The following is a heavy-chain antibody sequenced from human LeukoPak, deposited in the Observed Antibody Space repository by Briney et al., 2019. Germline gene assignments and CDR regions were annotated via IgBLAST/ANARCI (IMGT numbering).Heavy chain of an antibody. CDR3: ARAKSGYSYGYVYYYGMDV. CDR2: IIPVLGIA. V-gene: IGHV1-69*04. J-gene: IGHJ6*02. CDR1: GGTFSSYA. Sequence: SVKVSCKASGGTFSSYAISWVRQAPGQGLEWMGRIIPVLGIANYAQKFQGRVTITADKSTSTAYMELSSLRSEDTAVYYCARAKSGYSYGYVYYYGMDVWGQGTTVTVSS. D-gene: IGHD5-18*01.